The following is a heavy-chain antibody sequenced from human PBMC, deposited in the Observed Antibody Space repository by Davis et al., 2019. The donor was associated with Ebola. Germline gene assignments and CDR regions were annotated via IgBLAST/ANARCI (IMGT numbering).Heavy chain of an antibody. Sequence: PSETLSLTCAVSSGSISSGGYSWSWIRQPPGKGLEWIGYIYHTGSTYYNPSLRSRVTISVDTSKNQFSLKLTSVTAADTAVYYCARADYSGPPSNNWFDPWGQGTLVTVSS. J-gene: IGHJ5*02. CDR3: ARADYSGPPSNNWFDP. D-gene: IGHD3-10*01. CDR2: IYHTGST. V-gene: IGHV4-30-2*01. CDR1: SGSISSGGYS.